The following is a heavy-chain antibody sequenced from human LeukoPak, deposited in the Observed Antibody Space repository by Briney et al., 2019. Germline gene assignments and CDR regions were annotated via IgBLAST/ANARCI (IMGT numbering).Heavy chain of an antibody. CDR2: INPSGGST. CDR3: AREARCSSTSCSRVGSFDP. CDR1: GYTFTSYD. Sequence: ASVKVSCKASGYTFTSYDISWVRQAPGQGLEWMGIINPSGGSTSYAQKFQGRVTMTRDTSTSTVYMELSSLRSEDTAVYYCAREARCSSTSCSRVGSFDPWGQGTLVTVSS. V-gene: IGHV1-46*01. D-gene: IGHD2-2*01. J-gene: IGHJ5*02.